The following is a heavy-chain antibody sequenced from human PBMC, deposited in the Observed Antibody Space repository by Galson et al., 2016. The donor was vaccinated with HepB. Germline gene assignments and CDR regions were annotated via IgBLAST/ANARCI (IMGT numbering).Heavy chain of an antibody. CDR3: ARFRTGDAFDI. CDR1: GGSISSYY. D-gene: IGHD1-14*01. V-gene: IGHV4-59*01. CDR2: IYYTGST. J-gene: IGHJ3*02. Sequence: SETLSLTCTVSGGSISSYYWSWIRQPPGKGLEWIGYIYYTGSTNYNPSLKSRVTISVDTSKNQFSLKLTSVTAADTAVYYCARFRTGDAFDILGQGTMVTVSS.